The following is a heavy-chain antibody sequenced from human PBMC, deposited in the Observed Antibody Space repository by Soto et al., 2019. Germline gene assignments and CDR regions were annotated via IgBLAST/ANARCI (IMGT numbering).Heavy chain of an antibody. CDR1: GYTFTSYD. V-gene: IGHV1-8*01. D-gene: IGHD6-13*01. CDR3: ARSSSWSYYFDY. Sequence: GASVKVSCKASGYTFTSYDINWVRQATGQGLEWMGWMNPNSGNTGYAQKFQGRVTMTRNTSISTAYMELSSLRSEDTAVYYCARSSSWSYYFDYWGQGTLVTVSS. CDR2: MNPNSGNT. J-gene: IGHJ4*02.